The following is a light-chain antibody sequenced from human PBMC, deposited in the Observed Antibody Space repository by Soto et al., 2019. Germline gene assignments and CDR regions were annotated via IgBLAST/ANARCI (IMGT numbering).Light chain of an antibody. V-gene: IGKV3-15*01. J-gene: IGKJ5*01. CDR2: DAS. Sequence: EVVMTHSTATLSVSPGERATLSCMASESVSRNLAWYQQTPGQAPRLLIYDASTRATGIPDRFSGGGSGTEFTLTISSLQSEDFVVYYCQQYNSWPPITFGQGTRLEIK. CDR1: ESVSRN. CDR3: QQYNSWPPIT.